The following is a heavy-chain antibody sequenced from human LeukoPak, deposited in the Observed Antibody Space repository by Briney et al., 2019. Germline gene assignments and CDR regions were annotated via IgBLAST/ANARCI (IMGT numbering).Heavy chain of an antibody. Sequence: SQTLSLTCAISGDSVSSNSAAWNWIRQSPSRGLEWLGRTYYRSKWYNDYAVSVKSRITINPDTSKNQFSLQLNSVTPEDTAVYYCAREKRSSSIAARPYYFDYWGREPWSPSPQ. V-gene: IGHV6-1*01. CDR2: TYYRSKWYN. CDR3: AREKRSSSIAARPYYFDY. J-gene: IGHJ4*02. CDR1: GDSVSSNSAA. D-gene: IGHD6-6*01.